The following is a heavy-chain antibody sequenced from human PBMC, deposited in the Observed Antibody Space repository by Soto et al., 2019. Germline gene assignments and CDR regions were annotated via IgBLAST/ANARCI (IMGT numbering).Heavy chain of an antibody. CDR1: GGSTSSDGYY. V-gene: IGHV4-31*03. CDR2: AYYSGST. CDR3: ARFGDYGDYAVDY. J-gene: IGHJ4*02. Sequence: QVQLQESGPGLGKHSQTLTLTCTVSGGSTSSDGYYWSWIRQHPGRGLEWIGYAYYSGSTYYNPSLRRRVTISVDTSKNQFSLKLTSVTAADTAVYYCARFGDYGDYAVDYWGQGTLVTASS. D-gene: IGHD4-17*01.